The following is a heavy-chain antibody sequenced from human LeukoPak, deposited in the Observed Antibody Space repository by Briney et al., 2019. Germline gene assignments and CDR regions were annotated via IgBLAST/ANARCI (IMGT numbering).Heavy chain of an antibody. CDR2: IWYDGSNK. J-gene: IGHJ4*02. Sequence: GGSLRLSCAASGFTFSSYGMHWVRQAPGKGLEWVAVIWYDGSNKYYADSVKGRFTISRDNSKNTIYLQINNLKVEDAAVYYCARGASSDYWGQGTLVIVSS. D-gene: IGHD2-2*01. V-gene: IGHV3-33*01. CDR1: GFTFSSYG. CDR3: ARGASSDY.